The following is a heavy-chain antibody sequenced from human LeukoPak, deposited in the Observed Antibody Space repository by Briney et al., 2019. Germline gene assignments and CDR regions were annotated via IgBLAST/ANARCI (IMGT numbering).Heavy chain of an antibody. D-gene: IGHD5-18*01. CDR2: MNPNSGNT. Sequence: GASVKVSCKASGDTFTSYDINWVRQATGQGLEWMGWMNPNSGNTGCAQKFQGRVTMTRNTSISTAYMELSSLRSEDTAVYYCARGKYSYGWDWGQGTLVTVSS. CDR1: GDTFTSYD. CDR3: ARGKYSYGWD. J-gene: IGHJ4*02. V-gene: IGHV1-8*01.